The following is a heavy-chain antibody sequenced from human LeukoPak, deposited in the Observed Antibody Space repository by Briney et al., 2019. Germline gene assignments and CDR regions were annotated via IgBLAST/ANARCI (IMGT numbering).Heavy chain of an antibody. D-gene: IGHD6-13*01. CDR2: ISAYNGNT. CDR1: GYTFTSYG. V-gene: IGHV1-18*01. J-gene: IGHJ4*02. CDR3: ARDGIAAARGYFDY. Sequence: ASVKVSCKASGYTFTSYGISWVRQAPGQGLEWMGWISAYNGNTNYAQKFQGRVTMTRDTSISTAYMELSRLRSDDTAVYYCARDGIAAARGYFDYWGQGTLVTVSS.